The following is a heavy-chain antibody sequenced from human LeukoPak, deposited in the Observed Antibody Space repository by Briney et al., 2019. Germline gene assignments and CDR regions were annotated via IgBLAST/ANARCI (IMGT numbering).Heavy chain of an antibody. V-gene: IGHV4-39*07. Sequence: PSETLSLTCTVSGGSISSSSYYWGWIRQPPGKGLEWIGSIYYSGSTYYNPSLKSRATISVDTSKNQFSLKLSSVTAADTAVYYCVRGRYSSGWYKDKNWFDPWGQGTPVTVSS. CDR2: IYYSGST. D-gene: IGHD6-19*01. CDR3: VRGRYSSGWYKDKNWFDP. CDR1: GGSISSSSYY. J-gene: IGHJ5*02.